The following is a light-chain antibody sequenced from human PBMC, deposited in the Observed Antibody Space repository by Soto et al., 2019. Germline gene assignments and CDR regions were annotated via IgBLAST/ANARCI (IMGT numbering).Light chain of an antibody. Sequence: SYELTQPPSVSVSPGQTASITCSADKLGDKYACWYQQKPGQSPVLVIFQDNKRPSGIPERFSGSNSGNTATLTISGTQAMDEADYYCQAWDSSIHVVFGGGTKVTVL. J-gene: IGLJ2*01. CDR1: KLGDKY. V-gene: IGLV3-1*01. CDR3: QAWDSSIHVV. CDR2: QDN.